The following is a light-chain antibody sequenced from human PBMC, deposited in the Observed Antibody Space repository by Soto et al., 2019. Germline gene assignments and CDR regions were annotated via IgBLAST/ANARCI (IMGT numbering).Light chain of an antibody. CDR2: AAS. V-gene: IGKV1-27*01. CDR3: QKYNGAPLT. Sequence: DIQMTQSPSSLSASVGDRVTITYRASQVITNYLAWYQQKPGKVPKLLIYAASTLQSGVPSRFSGSGSGTDFTLTISSLQPEDVATYYCQKYNGAPLTFGGGTKVEIK. J-gene: IGKJ4*01. CDR1: QVITNY.